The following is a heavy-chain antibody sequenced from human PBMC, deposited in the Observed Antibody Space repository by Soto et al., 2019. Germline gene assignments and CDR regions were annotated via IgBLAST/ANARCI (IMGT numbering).Heavy chain of an antibody. J-gene: IGHJ4*02. CDR2: IVVGSGNT. CDR3: AAIVLYCGGDCYGANYFDY. Sequence: QMQLVQSGPEVKKPGTSVKVSCKASGFTFTSSAVQWVRQARGQRLEWIGWIVVGSGNTNYAQEVQERVTITRDMSTSTAYMELSSLRSEDTAVYYCAAIVLYCGGDCYGANYFDYWGQGTLVTVSS. CDR1: GFTFTSSA. D-gene: IGHD2-21*02. V-gene: IGHV1-58*01.